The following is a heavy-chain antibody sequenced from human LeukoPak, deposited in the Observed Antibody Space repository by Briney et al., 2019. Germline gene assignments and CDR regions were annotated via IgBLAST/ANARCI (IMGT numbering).Heavy chain of an antibody. CDR2: INHSGST. CDR1: GGSFSGYY. V-gene: IGHV4-34*01. Sequence: SETLSLTCAVYGGSFSGYYWSWIRQPPGKGLEWIGEINHSGSTNYNPSLKSRVTISVDTSKNQFSLKLSSVTAADTAVYYCARHRYCSSTSCSYYFDYWGQGTLVTVSS. CDR3: ARHRYCSSTSCSYYFDY. J-gene: IGHJ4*02. D-gene: IGHD2-2*01.